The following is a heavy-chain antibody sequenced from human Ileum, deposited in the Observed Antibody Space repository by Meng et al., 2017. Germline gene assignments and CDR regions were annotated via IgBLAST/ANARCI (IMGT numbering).Heavy chain of an antibody. J-gene: IGHJ4*02. D-gene: IGHD3-16*01. CDR2: INHSGST. V-gene: IGHV4-34*01. CDR1: GGSFSGYY. Sequence: VQRQPWGAGLVEPSATLPFTCAVYGGSFSGYYWSWIRQPPGKGLEWIGEINHSGSTNYNPSLKSRVTISVDTSKNQFSLKLSSVTAADTAVYYCARGGGRYGPDFDYWGQGTLVTVSS. CDR3: ARGGGRYGPDFDY.